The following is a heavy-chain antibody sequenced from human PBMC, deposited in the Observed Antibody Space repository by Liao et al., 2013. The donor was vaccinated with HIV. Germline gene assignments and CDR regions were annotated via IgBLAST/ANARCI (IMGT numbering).Heavy chain of an antibody. CDR2: IYYSGTT. J-gene: IGHJ4*02. D-gene: IGHD3-22*01. V-gene: IGHV4-59*12. CDR3: ARDSSGYYFFDN. Sequence: QVQLQESGPGLVKPSETLSLTCTVSGDSLTRYFWTWIRQTPGGGLEWIGHIYYSGTTNYNPSLKSRVTISVDTSKNQFSLKLSSVTAADTAVYYCARDSSGYYFFDNWGQGSLVTVSS. CDR1: GDSLTRYF.